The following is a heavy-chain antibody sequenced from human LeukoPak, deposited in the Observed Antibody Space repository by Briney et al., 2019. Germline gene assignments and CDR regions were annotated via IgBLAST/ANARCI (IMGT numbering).Heavy chain of an antibody. J-gene: IGHJ4*02. V-gene: IGHV3-23*01. Sequence: PGGSLRLSCAASGFTFSNYAMSWVRQAPGKGLEWVSAISGSGSSTYYSDSVKGRLTISRDNSKNTLFLQMSSLRAEDTAVYYCATRGATQPPYWGQGTLVTVSS. D-gene: IGHD1-26*01. CDR1: GFTFSNYA. CDR2: ISGSGSST. CDR3: ATRGATQPPY.